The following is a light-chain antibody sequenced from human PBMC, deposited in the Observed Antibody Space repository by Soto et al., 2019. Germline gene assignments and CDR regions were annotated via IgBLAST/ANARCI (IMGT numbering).Light chain of an antibody. V-gene: IGLV8-61*01. Sequence: QTVVTQDPSFSVSPGGTVTLTCGLSSGSVSTSYYPSWYQQTPGQAPRTLIFSTNTRSSGVPDRFSGSILGNKAALTITGGQADDESDYYCVLYMGSGIWVFGGGTKLTVL. CDR2: STN. CDR3: VLYMGSGIWV. CDR1: SGSVSTSYY. J-gene: IGLJ3*02.